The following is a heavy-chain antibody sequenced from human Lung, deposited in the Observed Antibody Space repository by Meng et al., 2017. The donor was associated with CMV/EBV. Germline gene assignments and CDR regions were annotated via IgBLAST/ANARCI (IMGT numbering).Heavy chain of an antibody. J-gene: IGHJ4*02. CDR3: ATDTGSH. CDR1: GFTFNTYW. D-gene: IGHD3-10*01. V-gene: IGHV3-7*01. CDR2: LNQDGSQK. Sequence: GSXRLSCAASGFTFNTYWMTWVRQAPGKGLEWVATLNQDGSQKYYVDSVKGRFTVSKDNAKNSLSLQMSSLRVEDTAVYYCATDTGSHWGQGTLVTVSS.